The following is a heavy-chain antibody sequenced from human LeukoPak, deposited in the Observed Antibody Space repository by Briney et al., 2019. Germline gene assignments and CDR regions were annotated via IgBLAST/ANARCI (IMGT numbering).Heavy chain of an antibody. CDR3: AKDRGFLKTFDI. V-gene: IGHV3-23*01. CDR1: GFTFSNYA. CDR2: ISGSGSTT. Sequence: GGSQRLSCAASGFTFSNYAMSWVRQAAGKGLEWVSGISGSGSTTYYADSLKGRFTISRDNSKNTLYLQMNSLRAEDTAVYYCAKDRGFLKTFDIWGQGTMVTVSS. J-gene: IGHJ3*02. D-gene: IGHD3-10*01.